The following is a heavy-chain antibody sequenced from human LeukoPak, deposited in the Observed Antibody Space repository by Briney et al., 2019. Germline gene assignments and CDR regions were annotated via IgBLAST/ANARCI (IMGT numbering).Heavy chain of an antibody. J-gene: IGHJ4*02. CDR2: INPSGGST. Sequence: ASVKVSCKASGYTFTSYYMHWVRQAPGQGLEWMGIINPSGGSTSYAQTFQGRVTMTTDTSTSTVYMELSSLRSEDTAVYYCARIAPRIGEGFDYWGQGTLVTVSS. CDR3: ARIAPRIGEGFDY. D-gene: IGHD3-10*01. CDR1: GYTFTSYY. V-gene: IGHV1-46*01.